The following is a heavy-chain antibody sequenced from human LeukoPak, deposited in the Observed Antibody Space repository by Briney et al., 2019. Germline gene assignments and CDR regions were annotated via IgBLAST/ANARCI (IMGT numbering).Heavy chain of an antibody. CDR3: ARDRVKGAAAGSNY. CDR2: IKQDGSEK. Sequence: GGSLRLSCAASRFTFSSYWMSWVRQAPGKGLEWVANIKQDGSEKYYVDSVKGRFTISRDNAKNSLYLQMNSLRAEDTAVYYCARDRVKGAAAGSNYWGQGTLVTVSS. J-gene: IGHJ4*02. D-gene: IGHD6-13*01. CDR1: RFTFSSYW. V-gene: IGHV3-7*03.